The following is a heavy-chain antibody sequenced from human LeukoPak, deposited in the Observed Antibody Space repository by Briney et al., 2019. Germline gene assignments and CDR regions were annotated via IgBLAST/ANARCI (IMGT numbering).Heavy chain of an antibody. Sequence: SGTLSLTCTVSGGSISSSYYYWGWIRQPPGKGLEWIGSIYYSGSTYYNPSLKSRVTISVDTSKNQFSLKLSSVTAADTAVYYCARDRGPYSGYDSYYFDYWGQGTLVTVSS. CDR3: ARDRGPYSGYDSYYFDY. CDR1: GGSISSSYYY. V-gene: IGHV4-39*07. D-gene: IGHD5-12*01. CDR2: IYYSGST. J-gene: IGHJ4*02.